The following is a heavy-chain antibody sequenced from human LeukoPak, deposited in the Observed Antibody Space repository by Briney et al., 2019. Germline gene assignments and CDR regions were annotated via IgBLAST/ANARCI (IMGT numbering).Heavy chain of an antibody. Sequence: GGSLRLSCAASGFTVRSDYMNWVRHAPGKGLVWVSRINSDGINTNYADSVKGRFTISRDNAKNTPDLQMNSLRADDTAVHYCARDLGQYYDTSDNWFDPWGQGTLVSVSS. V-gene: IGHV3-74*01. CDR1: GFTVRSDY. D-gene: IGHD3-22*01. CDR3: ARDLGQYYDTSDNWFDP. J-gene: IGHJ5*02. CDR2: INSDGINT.